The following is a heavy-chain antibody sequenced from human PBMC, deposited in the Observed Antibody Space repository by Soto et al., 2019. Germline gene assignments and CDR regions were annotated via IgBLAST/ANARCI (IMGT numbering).Heavy chain of an antibody. J-gene: IGHJ4*02. CDR1: GFTFSSYV. CDR2: ISYDGSNK. CDR3: AKDPMFATPDTAIGYFDY. V-gene: IGHV3-30*18. Sequence: GGSLRLSCAASGFTFSSYVMHWVRQAPGKGLEWVAVISYDGSNKYYADSVKGRFTISRDNSKNTLYLQMNSLRAEDTAVYYCAKDPMFATPDTAIGYFDYWGQGTLVTVSS. D-gene: IGHD5-18*01.